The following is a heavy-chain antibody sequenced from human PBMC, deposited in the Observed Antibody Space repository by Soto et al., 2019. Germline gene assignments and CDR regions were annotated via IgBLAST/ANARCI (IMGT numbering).Heavy chain of an antibody. CDR2: ISGTGGNT. J-gene: IGHJ6*02. CDR3: ARVYYSNLPYYFYYMDV. D-gene: IGHD4-4*01. CDR1: GFTFSSYA. V-gene: IGHV3-23*01. Sequence: PGGSLRLSCAASGFTFSSYAMSWVRQAPGKGLEWVSTISGTGGNTYYGQSVKGRFTISRDNSKNTVYVQMNSLRAEDTAVYFCARVYYSNLPYYFYYMDVWGQGTTVTVSS.